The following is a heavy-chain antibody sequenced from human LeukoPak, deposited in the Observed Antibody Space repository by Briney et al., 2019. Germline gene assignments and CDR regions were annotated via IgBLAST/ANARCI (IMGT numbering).Heavy chain of an antibody. CDR1: GFSFSDYG. J-gene: IGHJ4*02. V-gene: IGHV3-30*03. Sequence: GGSLRLSCAASGFSFSDYGMHWVRQAPVKGLEWVALISYDGGHKYYRDSVKGRFTISRNNSNNTLFLQMNDLSAEDSAVYYCARGDHSTGYLQYYFDQWGQGTLVTVSS. CDR2: ISYDGGHK. CDR3: ARGDHSTGYLQYYFDQ. D-gene: IGHD3-9*01.